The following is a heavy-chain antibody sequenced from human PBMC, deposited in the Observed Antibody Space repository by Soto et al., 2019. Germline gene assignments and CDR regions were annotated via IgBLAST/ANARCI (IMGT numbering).Heavy chain of an antibody. CDR2: IYSNGGT. Sequence: PGGSLKPSGEPPGFTVSSSFMILVRQAPGRGLELVSVIYSNGGTVYAESVKGRFTISRDNYKNTLFLQMNSLRVEDTAVYYCARDLINKAFDIWGQGT. CDR3: ARDLINKAFDI. CDR1: GFTVSSSF. J-gene: IGHJ3*02. D-gene: IGHD3-16*01. V-gene: IGHV3-66*01.